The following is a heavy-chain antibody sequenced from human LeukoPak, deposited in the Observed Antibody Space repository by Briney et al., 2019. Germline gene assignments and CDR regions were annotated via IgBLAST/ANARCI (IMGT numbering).Heavy chain of an antibody. V-gene: IGHV4-59*01. CDR1: GGSISSYY. Sequence: PSETLSLTCTVSGGSISSYYWSWIRQPPGKGLEWIGYIYYSGSTNYNPSLKSRVTISVDTSKNQFSLKLSSVTAADTAVYYCARGLYSSSWYSVPYYYYYYMNVWGKGTTVTISS. CDR2: IYYSGST. CDR3: ARGLYSSSWYSVPYYYYYYMNV. J-gene: IGHJ6*03. D-gene: IGHD6-13*01.